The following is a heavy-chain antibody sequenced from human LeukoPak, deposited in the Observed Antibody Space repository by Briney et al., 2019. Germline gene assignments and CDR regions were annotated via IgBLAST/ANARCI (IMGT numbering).Heavy chain of an antibody. CDR2: ISSRSSYT. V-gene: IGHV3-11*06. CDR3: ASSLTPGDGYYSRPFDY. Sequence: GGSLRLSCAASGFTFSNYYMSWIRQAPGKGLEWVSYISSRSSYTKYADSVKGRFTISRDNAKNSLHLQMNSLRAEDTAVYYCASSLTPGDGYYSRPFDYWGQGTLVTVSS. D-gene: IGHD5-24*01. CDR1: GFTFSNYY. J-gene: IGHJ4*02.